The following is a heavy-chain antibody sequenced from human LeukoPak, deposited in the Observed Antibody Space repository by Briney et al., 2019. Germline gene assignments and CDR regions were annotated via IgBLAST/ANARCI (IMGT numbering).Heavy chain of an antibody. J-gene: IGHJ4*02. V-gene: IGHV3-74*01. Sequence: GGCLRLSCAAPGFTFTRYWMHWVRQVPGKGLVWGSRINIDGTTTNYADSVKGRFTVSRDNAKSTLYLQVNSLRVEDTAVYYCARDSYEVGATFDYWGQGTLVTVSS. CDR3: ARDSYEVGATFDY. CDR1: GFTFTRYW. D-gene: IGHD1-26*01. CDR2: INIDGTTT.